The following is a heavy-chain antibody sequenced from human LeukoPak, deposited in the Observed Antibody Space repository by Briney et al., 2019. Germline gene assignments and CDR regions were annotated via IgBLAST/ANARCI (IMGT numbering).Heavy chain of an antibody. J-gene: IGHJ4*02. V-gene: IGHV3-23*01. D-gene: IGHD5-12*01. Sequence: GGSLRLSCPAAGFTFNILAMTWVRQASGRGLEWVSTISGSGISTYYADSVKGRFTISRDNSKNTLYLQINSLRDEDTAVYFCAKDQHGYDKPIDYWGQGTLVTVSS. CDR2: ISGSGIST. CDR3: AKDQHGYDKPIDY. CDR1: GFTFNILA.